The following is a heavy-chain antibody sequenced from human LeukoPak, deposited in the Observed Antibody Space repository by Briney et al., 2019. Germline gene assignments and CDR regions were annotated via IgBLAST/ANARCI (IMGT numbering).Heavy chain of an antibody. V-gene: IGHV3-66*02. D-gene: IGHD4-23*01. CDR1: GFTVSSNY. CDR3: ARDSVETTEDF. J-gene: IGHJ4*02. Sequence: GGSLRLSCAASGFTVSSNYMSWVRQAPGKGLEWVSVICSGDSTYYADSVKGRFTISRDNSKNTLYLQMNSLRPDDTAVYYCARDSVETTEDFRGQGTLVTVSS. CDR2: ICSGDST.